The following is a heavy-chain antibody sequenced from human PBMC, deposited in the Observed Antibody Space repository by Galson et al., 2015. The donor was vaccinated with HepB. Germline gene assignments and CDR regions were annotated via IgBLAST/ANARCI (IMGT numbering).Heavy chain of an antibody. CDR1: GFTFSDYY. CDR3: ARGQWLDRKYFQP. CDR2: IGNNGRTL. D-gene: IGHD6-19*01. Sequence: SLRLSCAASGFTFSDYYMIWVRQAPGKGLEWVSYIGNNGRTLYYAVSVKGRFTISRDNAKNSLYLQMNSLRAEDTALYCCARGQWLDRKYFQPWGQGTLVTVSS. J-gene: IGHJ1*01. V-gene: IGHV3-11*01.